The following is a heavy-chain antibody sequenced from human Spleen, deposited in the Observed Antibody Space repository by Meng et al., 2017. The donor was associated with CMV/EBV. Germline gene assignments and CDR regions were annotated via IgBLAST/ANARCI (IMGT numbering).Heavy chain of an antibody. Sequence: SETLSLTCTVSGGSISSYFWSWIRQPPGKGLEWIGYVYYSGVTKYNPSLKSRVTISVDTSKNQFSLKLSSVTAADTAVYYCARYQLLYRRGMDVWGQGTTVTVSS. CDR3: ARYQLLYRRGMDV. V-gene: IGHV4-59*12. CDR2: VYYSGVT. J-gene: IGHJ6*02. D-gene: IGHD2-2*02. CDR1: GGSISSYF.